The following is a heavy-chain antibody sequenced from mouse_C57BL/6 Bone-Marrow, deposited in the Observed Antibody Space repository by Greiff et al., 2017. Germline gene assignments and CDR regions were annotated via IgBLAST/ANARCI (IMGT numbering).Heavy chain of an antibody. D-gene: IGHD2-3*01. CDR2: IDPETGGT. V-gene: IGHV1-15*01. CDR1: GYTFTDYE. J-gene: IGHJ4*01. Sequence: QVQLQQSGAELVRPGASVTLSCKASGYTFTDYEMHWVKQTPVHGLEWIGAIDPETGGTAYNQKFKGKAILTADKSSSTAYMELRSLTSEDSAVYYCTRGWYYYAMDYWGQGTSVTVSS. CDR3: TRGWYYYAMDY.